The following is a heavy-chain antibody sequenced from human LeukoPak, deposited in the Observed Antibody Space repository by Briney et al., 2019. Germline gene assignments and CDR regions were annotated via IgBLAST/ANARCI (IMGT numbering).Heavy chain of an antibody. V-gene: IGHV4-34*01. CDR1: GGSFSGYY. CDR2: INHSGST. D-gene: IGHD3-22*01. J-gene: IGHJ4*02. CDR3: AGLLYYYDRSGYYYFSCDF. Sequence: PSETLSLTCAVYGGSFSGYYCSWIRQPPGKGLEWIGEINHSGSTNYNPSLKRRVTISVDTSKIQFYLKLRSVPAADTAVYYCAGLLYYYDRSGYYYFSCDFWGQGTLVTVSS.